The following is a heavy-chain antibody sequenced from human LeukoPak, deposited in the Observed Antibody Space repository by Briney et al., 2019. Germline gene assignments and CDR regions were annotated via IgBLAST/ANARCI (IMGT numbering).Heavy chain of an antibody. CDR1: GYTFTGYY. CDR3: ATITDPHDY. V-gene: IGHV1-24*01. D-gene: IGHD1-14*01. Sequence: GASVKVSCKASGYTFTGYYVHWVRQAPGRRLEWMGGFDPEDGETIYAQKFQGRVTMTEDTSTDTAYMELSSLRSEDTAVYYCATITDPHDYWGQGTLVTVS. J-gene: IGHJ4*02. CDR2: FDPEDGET.